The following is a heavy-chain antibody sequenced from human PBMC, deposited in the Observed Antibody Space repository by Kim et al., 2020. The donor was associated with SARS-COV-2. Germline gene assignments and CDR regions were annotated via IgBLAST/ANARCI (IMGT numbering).Heavy chain of an antibody. V-gene: IGHV3-9*01. CDR1: GFTFQNYA. CDR2: ISWNSDTI. J-gene: IGHJ4*02. Sequence: GGSLRLSCAASGFTFQNYAMHWVRQPPGKGLEWVSSISWNSDTIGYADSVRGRFTISRDSAKNSLYLQMSSLRAEDTAFYFCAKSGYSGSYYTASFDSWGQGTLVTFSA. CDR3: AKSGYSGSYYTASFDS. D-gene: IGHD1-26*01.